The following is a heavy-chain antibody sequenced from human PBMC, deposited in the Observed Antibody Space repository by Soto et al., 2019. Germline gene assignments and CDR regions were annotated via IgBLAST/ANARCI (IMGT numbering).Heavy chain of an antibody. CDR3: ASRKYSSGWYFDY. J-gene: IGHJ4*02. D-gene: IGHD6-19*01. CDR2: IYHSGST. Sequence: SETLSLTCAVYGGSFSGYYWSWIRQPPGKGLEWIGYIYHSGSTNYNPSLKSRVTISVDTSKNQFSLKLNSVTAADTAVYYCASRKYSSGWYFDYWGQGTLVTVSS. V-gene: IGHV4-59*01. CDR1: GGSFSGYY.